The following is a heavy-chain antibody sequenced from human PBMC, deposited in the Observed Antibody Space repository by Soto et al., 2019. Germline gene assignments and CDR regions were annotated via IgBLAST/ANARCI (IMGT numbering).Heavy chain of an antibody. CDR2: ISAYNGNT. V-gene: IGHV1-18*01. D-gene: IGHD3-22*01. J-gene: IGHJ4*02. CDR3: ARGLHYYDSSGPGY. CDR1: GYTFTSYG. Sequence: ASVKVSCKASGYTFTSYGISWVRQAPGQGLEWMGWISAYNGNTNYAQKLQGRVTMTTDTSTSTAYVELRSLRSDDTAVYYCARGLHYYDSSGPGYWGQGTLVTVSS.